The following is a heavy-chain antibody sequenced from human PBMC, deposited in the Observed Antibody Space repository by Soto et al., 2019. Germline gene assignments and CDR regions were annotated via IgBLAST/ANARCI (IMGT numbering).Heavy chain of an antibody. J-gene: IGHJ5*02. CDR2: IYYSGST. CDR1: GGSISSGDYY. CDR3: ARGSGSYYNPLGFDP. V-gene: IGHV4-30-4*01. Sequence: SETLSLTCTVSGGSISSGDYYWSWIRQPPGKGLEWIGYIYYSGSTYYNPSLKSRVTISVDTSKNQFSLKLSSVTAADTAVYYCARGSGSYYNPLGFDPWGQGTLVTVSS. D-gene: IGHD3-10*01.